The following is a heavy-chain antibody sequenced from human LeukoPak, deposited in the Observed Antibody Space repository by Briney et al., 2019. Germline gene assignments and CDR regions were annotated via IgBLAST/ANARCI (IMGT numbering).Heavy chain of an antibody. V-gene: IGHV4-59*08. CDR1: GGSISSYY. D-gene: IGHD2-15*01. J-gene: IGHJ4*02. Sequence: SETLSLTCTVSGGSISSYYWSWIRQPPGKGLEWIGYIFYSGSTNYNPSLKSRVTISVDTFKNQFSLKLSSVTAADTAVYYCARHRGCSGGTCYPRALDYWGQGTLVTVSS. CDR3: ARHRGCSGGTCYPRALDY. CDR2: IFYSGST.